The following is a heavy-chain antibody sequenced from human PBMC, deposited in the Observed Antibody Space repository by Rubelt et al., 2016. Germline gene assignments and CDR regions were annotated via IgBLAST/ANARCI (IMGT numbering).Heavy chain of an antibody. V-gene: IGHV3-53*01. D-gene: IGHD4-17*01. J-gene: IGHJ6*02. Sequence: GKGLEWVSVIYSGGSTYYADSVKGRFTISRDNSKNTLYLQMNSLRAEDTAVYYCAKAGGNGDYGMDVWGQGTTVTVSS. CDR3: AKAGGNGDYGMDV. CDR2: IYSGGST.